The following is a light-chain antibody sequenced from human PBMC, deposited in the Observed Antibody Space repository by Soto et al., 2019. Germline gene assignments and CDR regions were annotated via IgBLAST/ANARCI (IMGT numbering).Light chain of an antibody. CDR2: GAS. V-gene: IGKV3D-15*01. CDR3: QQYNKWPAEIT. Sequence: EIVLTPSPGTLSLSPVERATLSCRASQSVSNNYLAWYLQKPGQAPRLLIYGASSRATGIPARFSGSGSGTEFTLTISSLQSEDSGVYYCQQYNKWPAEITFGQGTRLEIK. J-gene: IGKJ5*01. CDR1: QSVSNN.